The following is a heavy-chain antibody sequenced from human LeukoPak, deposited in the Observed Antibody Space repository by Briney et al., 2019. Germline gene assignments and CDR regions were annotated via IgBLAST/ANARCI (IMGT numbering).Heavy chain of an antibody. J-gene: IGHJ4*02. Sequence: SETLSLTCTVFGGSISSYYWSWIRQPPGKGLEWIGYIYYSGTTYYNPSLKSRVTISADTSKNQFSLKLTSVTAADTAVYYCARRSVTLADWGQGTLVTVSS. V-gene: IGHV4-59*04. CDR3: ARRSVTLAD. D-gene: IGHD3-3*01. CDR1: GGSISSYY. CDR2: IYYSGTT.